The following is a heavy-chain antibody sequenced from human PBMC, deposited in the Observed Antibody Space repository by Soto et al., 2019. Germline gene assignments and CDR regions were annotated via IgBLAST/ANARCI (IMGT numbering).Heavy chain of an antibody. CDR2: ISGSGVST. J-gene: IGHJ3*02. CDR1: GLTVSSNY. Sequence: GWSLRISCRGAGLTVSSNYISWVRQARGKGVELVSAISGSGVSTYYEESVKVRFTIFRDNSKNTLYLQMNSLRVEDTAVYYCAKWAVIVGAFDIWGQGTMVTVSS. D-gene: IGHD3-22*01. V-gene: IGHV3-23*01. CDR3: AKWAVIVGAFDI.